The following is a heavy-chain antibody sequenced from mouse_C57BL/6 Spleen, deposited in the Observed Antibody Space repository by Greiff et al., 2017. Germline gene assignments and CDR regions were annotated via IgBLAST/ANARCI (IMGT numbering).Heavy chain of an antibody. J-gene: IGHJ4*01. D-gene: IGHD2-3*01. CDR2: IDPENGDT. CDR1: GFNFKDDY. V-gene: IGHV14-4*01. CDR3: TTTMGMDY. Sequence: EVQLQQSGAELVRPGASVKLSCTASGFNFKDDYMHWVKQRHEQGLEWIGWIDPENGDTEYASKFQGKAPITADTSSNTAYLQLSSLTSEDTAVYYCTTTMGMDYWGQGASGTVSS.